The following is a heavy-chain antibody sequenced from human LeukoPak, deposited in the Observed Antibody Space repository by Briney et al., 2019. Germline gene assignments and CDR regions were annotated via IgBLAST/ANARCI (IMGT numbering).Heavy chain of an antibody. CDR1: GYNFNELS. J-gene: IGHJ4*02. CDR2: FDPEDGET. CDR3: ASADPRLYTIRYFEY. D-gene: IGHD3-16*01. Sequence: ASVKVSCKVSGYNFNELSMHWVRQAPGKGREWMGGFDPEDGETIYAQKFQGRVTMTEDTSTDTAYMELSSLRSEDTAVYYCASADPRLYTIRYFEYWGQGTLVTVSS. V-gene: IGHV1-24*01.